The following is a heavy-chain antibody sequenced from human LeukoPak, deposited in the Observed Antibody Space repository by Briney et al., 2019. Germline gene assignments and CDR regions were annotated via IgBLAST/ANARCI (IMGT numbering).Heavy chain of an antibody. CDR3: ATERADKYGYIVLHN. J-gene: IGHJ4*02. CDR1: GFTFSSYW. V-gene: IGHV3-74*01. Sequence: GGTLRLSCAASGFTFSSYWMHWVRHVPGKGLVWVSRINDDASSTTYADSVKGRFTISRDNAKNTLSVQMNSLRAEDTAVYYCATERADKYGYIVLHNWGQGTLVTVSS. CDR2: INDDASST. D-gene: IGHD5-24*01.